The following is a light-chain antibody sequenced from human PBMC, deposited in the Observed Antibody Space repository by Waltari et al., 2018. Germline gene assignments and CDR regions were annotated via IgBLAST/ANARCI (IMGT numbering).Light chain of an antibody. Sequence: IVMTQSPLSLPVTPGEPASISCKSSRSLLHSSGYNYVDWYLQKPGQSPQLLISLGSNRAAGVPDRFSGSGSGTDFTRKISRVEAEDVGVYYCMQALQSPLTFGGGTKVEIK. CDR3: MQALQSPLT. CDR1: RSLLHSSGYNY. CDR2: LGS. J-gene: IGKJ4*01. V-gene: IGKV2-28*01.